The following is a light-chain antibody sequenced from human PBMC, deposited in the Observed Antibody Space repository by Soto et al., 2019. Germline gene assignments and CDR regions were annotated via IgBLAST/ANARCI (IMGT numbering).Light chain of an antibody. CDR1: ESIRTW. J-gene: IGKJ1*01. CDR3: QQYNNYPRT. Sequence: DIQMTQSPTTLSASIGDRVTITCRASESIRTWLAWYQHMPGKAPKFLIYDASTLESGVPSRFSGSGSGTEFTLTISSLQPDDFATYYCQQYNNYPRTFGQGTKVDIK. CDR2: DAS. V-gene: IGKV1-5*01.